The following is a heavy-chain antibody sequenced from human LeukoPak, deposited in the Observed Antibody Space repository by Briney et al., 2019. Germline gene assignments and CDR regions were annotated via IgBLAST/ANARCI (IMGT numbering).Heavy chain of an antibody. V-gene: IGHV1-2*02. J-gene: IGHJ5*01. CDR2: INPNIGDA. Sequence: PGASVKVSCKASGYTFTDYFIHWVRQAPGQGLEWMGWINPNIGDASYAQTFQDRVTMTRDRSINTAYMELSRMTSDDTAVYCCARMALDGGDSIGFDSWGQGTLVTVSS. CDR3: ARMALDGGDSIGFDS. CDR1: GYTFTDYF. D-gene: IGHD2-21*02.